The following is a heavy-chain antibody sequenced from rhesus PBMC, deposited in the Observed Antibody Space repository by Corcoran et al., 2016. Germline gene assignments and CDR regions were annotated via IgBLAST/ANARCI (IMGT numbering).Heavy chain of an antibody. CDR1: GYTFTDYY. D-gene: IGHD3-3*01. V-gene: IGHV1S2*01. J-gene: IGHJ4*01. Sequence: QVQLVQSGAEVKKPGSSVKVSCKASGYTFTDYYMHWVRQAPRQELEWMGWINPYNGNTKYAQKFQGRVTMTRDTSTSTAYMELSSLRSEDTAVYYCARENNIGTGFSYWGQGVLVTVSS. CDR2: INPYNGNT. CDR3: ARENNIGTGFSY.